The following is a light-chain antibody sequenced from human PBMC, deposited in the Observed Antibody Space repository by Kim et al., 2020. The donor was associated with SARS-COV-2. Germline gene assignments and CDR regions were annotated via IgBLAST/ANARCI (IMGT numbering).Light chain of an antibody. CDR2: GAS. V-gene: IGKV3-20*01. Sequence: SPVERISLSCSASQTVIGSFLAWFQQKPGQAPRLLIYGASSRATGIPDRFSGSGSGTEFTLTISRLEPEDFGVSYCQQYSSSPQTFGRGTKVDIK. J-gene: IGKJ1*01. CDR3: QQYSSSPQT. CDR1: QTVIGSF.